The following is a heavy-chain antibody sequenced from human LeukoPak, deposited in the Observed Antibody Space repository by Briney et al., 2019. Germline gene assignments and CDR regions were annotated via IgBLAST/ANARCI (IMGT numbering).Heavy chain of an antibody. Sequence: GSLRLSCAASGFTVSSFGMSWVRQAPGKGPEWVSAISGGAYSTYYADSVKGRFTISRDNSRNTLYLQMNSLRAEDTAVYYCAKDSPVLTYWGQGTLVTVSS. CDR1: GFTVSSFG. CDR3: AKDSPVLTY. J-gene: IGHJ4*02. CDR2: ISGGAYST. V-gene: IGHV3-23*01.